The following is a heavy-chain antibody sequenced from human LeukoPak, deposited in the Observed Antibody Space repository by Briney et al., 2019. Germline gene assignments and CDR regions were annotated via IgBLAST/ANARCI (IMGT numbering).Heavy chain of an antibody. CDR3: AKTDEGLYYDFWSGYPREAFDI. D-gene: IGHD3-3*01. CDR1: GGSFSGYY. J-gene: IGHJ3*02. V-gene: IGHV4-59*01. CDR2: IYYSGST. Sequence: SETLSLTCAVYGGSFSGYYWSWIRQPPGKGLEWIGYIYYSGSTNYNPSPKSRVTISVDTSKNHFSLKLSSVTAADTAVYYCAKTDEGLYYDFWSGYPREAFDIWGQGTMVTVSS.